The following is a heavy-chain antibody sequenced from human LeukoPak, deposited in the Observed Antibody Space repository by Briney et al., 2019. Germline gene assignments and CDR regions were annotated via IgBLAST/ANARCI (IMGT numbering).Heavy chain of an antibody. CDR3: ARACYDILTGPTDFDY. CDR1: GGSISSGGYY. J-gene: IGHJ4*02. Sequence: PSQTLSLTCTVSGGSISSGGYYWSWIRQHPGKGLEWIGYIYYSGSTYYNPSLKSRVTISVDTSKNQFSLKLSSVTAADTAVYYCARACYDILTGPTDFDYWGQGTLVTVSS. V-gene: IGHV4-31*03. D-gene: IGHD3-9*01. CDR2: IYYSGST.